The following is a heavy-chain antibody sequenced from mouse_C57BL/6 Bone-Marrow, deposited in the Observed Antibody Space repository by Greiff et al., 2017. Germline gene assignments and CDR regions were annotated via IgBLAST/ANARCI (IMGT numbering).Heavy chain of an antibody. CDR2: ISSGSSTI. CDR1: GFTFSDYG. V-gene: IGHV5-17*01. D-gene: IGHD1-1*01. J-gene: IGHJ4*01. Sequence: EVHLVESGGGLVKPGGSLKLSCAASGFTFSDYGMHWVRQAPETGLEWVAYISSGSSTIYYADTVKGRFTISRDNAKNTLFLQMTSLRSEDTAMYYCARNFPLYYSYAMDYWGQGTSVTVSS. CDR3: ARNFPLYYSYAMDY.